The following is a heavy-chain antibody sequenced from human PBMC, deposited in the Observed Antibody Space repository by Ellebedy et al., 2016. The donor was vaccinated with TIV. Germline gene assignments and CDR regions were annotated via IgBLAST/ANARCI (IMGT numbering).Heavy chain of an antibody. V-gene: IGHV1-69*10. D-gene: IGHD4-23*01. CDR1: GYTFTNYG. CDR2: IIPILGKA. CDR3: ARVGNYYGGNPSYYFDY. Sequence: AASVKVSCKASGYTFTNYGISWVRQAPGQGLEWMGGIIPILGKANYAQKFQGRVTITADESTYTAYMELSSLRSEDTAVYYCARVGNYYGGNPSYYFDYWGQGTLVTVSS. J-gene: IGHJ4*02.